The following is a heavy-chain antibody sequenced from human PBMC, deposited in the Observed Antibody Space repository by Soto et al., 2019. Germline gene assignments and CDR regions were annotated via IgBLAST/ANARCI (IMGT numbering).Heavy chain of an antibody. CDR1: GFTFSSHA. J-gene: IGHJ2*01. CDR3: ARETRLYTSPIPTWYFDP. V-gene: IGHV3-30-3*01. D-gene: IGHD2-15*01. CDR2: ISYDGSNK. Sequence: QVQLLESEGGVVQPGRSLRLSCAASGFTFSSHAMHWVRQPPGKGLEWVAVISYDGSNKYYADSVKGRFTISRDNPKNTLSLRLASLRAEASAVYCCARETRLYTSPIPTWYFDPWGRGSRVTVSS.